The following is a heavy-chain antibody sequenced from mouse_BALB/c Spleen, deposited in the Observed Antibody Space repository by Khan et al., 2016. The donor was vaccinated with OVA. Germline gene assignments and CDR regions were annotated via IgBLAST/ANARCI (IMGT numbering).Heavy chain of an antibody. Sequence: QVQLKQSGAELARPGASVKLSCKASGYTFTDYYINWVKQRTGQGLEWIGEISPGSGDTSYNERFKGKATLTAENSSSTAYMQLSSLTTEAYAVYFCARRNYFGYTFAYWGQGTLVTVSA. J-gene: IGHJ3*01. CDR2: ISPGSGDT. CDR3: ARRNYFGYTFAY. D-gene: IGHD1-2*01. CDR1: GYTFTDYY. V-gene: IGHV1-77*01.